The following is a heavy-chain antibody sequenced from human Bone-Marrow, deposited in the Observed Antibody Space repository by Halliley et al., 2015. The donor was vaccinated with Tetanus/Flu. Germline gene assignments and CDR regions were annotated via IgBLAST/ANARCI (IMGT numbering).Heavy chain of an antibody. CDR2: IYPGDSET. CDR3: GISTSGDFGGFFVY. CDR1: GYSFSTYW. J-gene: IGHJ4*02. V-gene: IGHV5-51*01. D-gene: IGHD4-17*01. Sequence: QLMQSGAEVKKPGESLKISCKGSGYSFSTYWIGWVRQVPGKGLEWMGIIYPGDSETRYSPSFQGQVSVDKSISTAYLQWSSLKAPDPAMYSCGISTSGDFGGFFVYWGQGTLVPVPS.